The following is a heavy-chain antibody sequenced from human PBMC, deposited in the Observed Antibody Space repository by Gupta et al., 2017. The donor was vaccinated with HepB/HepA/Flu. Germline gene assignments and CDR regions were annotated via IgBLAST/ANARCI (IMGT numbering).Heavy chain of an antibody. CDR1: GGTFSSYA. J-gene: IGHJ6*03. CDR2: IIPIFGTA. V-gene: IGHV1-69*01. D-gene: IGHD3-10*01. CDR3: ASVYRRGPGFAAYYYYYMDV. Sequence: QVQLVQSGAEVKKPGSSVKVSCKASGGTFSSYAISWVRQAPGQGLEWMGGIIPIFGTANYAQKFQGRVTITADESTSTAYMELSSLRSEDTAVYYCASVYRRGPGFAAYYYYYMDVWGKGTTVTVSS.